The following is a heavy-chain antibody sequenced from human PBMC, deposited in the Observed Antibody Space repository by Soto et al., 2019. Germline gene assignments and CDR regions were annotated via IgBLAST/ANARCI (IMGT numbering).Heavy chain of an antibody. D-gene: IGHD3-3*01. CDR1: GYTFTNSG. V-gene: IGHV1-18*01. J-gene: IGHJ6*02. Sequence: ASVKVSCKASGYTFTNSGLSWVRQAPGQGLEWMGWISTDNCNTNYAQHLQGRVSMTTDTSTSTAYMDLRSLRSDDTAVYYCARDQGITTLGVYSMYYYGMDVWG. CDR2: ISTDNCNT. CDR3: ARDQGITTLGVYSMYYYGMDV.